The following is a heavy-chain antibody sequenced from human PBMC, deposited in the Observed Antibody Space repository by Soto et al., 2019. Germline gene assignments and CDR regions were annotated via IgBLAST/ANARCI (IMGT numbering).Heavy chain of an antibody. D-gene: IGHD6-6*01. V-gene: IGHV4-34*01. CDR2: INHSGST. Sequence: PSETLSLTCAVYGGSFSGYYWSWIRQPPGKGLEWIGEINHSGSTNYNPSLKSRVTISVDTSKNQFSLKLSSVTAADTAVYYCARLKGVADRLYYYYGMDVWGQGTTVTVSS. J-gene: IGHJ6*02. CDR3: ARLKGVADRLYYYYGMDV. CDR1: GGSFSGYY.